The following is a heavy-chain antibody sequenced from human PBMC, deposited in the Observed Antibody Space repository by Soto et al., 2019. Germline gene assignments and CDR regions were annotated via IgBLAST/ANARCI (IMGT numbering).Heavy chain of an antibody. CDR2: VYYTGST. CDR1: GDSISTCY. J-gene: IGHJ4*02. V-gene: IGHV4-59*01. Sequence: PSETLSLTFTVSGDSISTCYWGWMRQSPGKELEWIFYVYYTGSTNYNPSLKSLVTISVDRSKNQFSLKLTSANAADTAVYYCARGRTVRNYADDSSDYFYFFDXWGQGTQVTVSX. CDR3: ARGRTVRNYADDSSDYFYFFDX. D-gene: IGHD3-22*01.